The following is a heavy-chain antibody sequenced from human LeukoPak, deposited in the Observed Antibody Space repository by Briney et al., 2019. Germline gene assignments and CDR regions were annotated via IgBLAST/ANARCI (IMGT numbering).Heavy chain of an antibody. Sequence: ASVKVSCKASGYTFTGYYMHWVRQAPGQGLEWMGWINPNSGGTNYAQKFQGWVTMTRDTSISTAYMELSRLRSDDTAVYYCARGQSGSSSWYDYWGRGTLVTVSS. CDR1: GYTFTGYY. D-gene: IGHD6-13*01. J-gene: IGHJ4*02. CDR2: INPNSGGT. CDR3: ARGQSGSSSWYDY. V-gene: IGHV1-2*04.